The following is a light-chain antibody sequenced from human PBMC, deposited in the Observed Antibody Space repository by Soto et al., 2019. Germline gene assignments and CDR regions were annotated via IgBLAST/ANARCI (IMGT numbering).Light chain of an antibody. Sequence: EIVLTQSPGTLSLPPGDRATLSCKASQSVADNYLAWYQQKPGQAPRLLIYAASRRAIGIPDTFSGSGSGTDFTLTITRLEPEDFALYYCQQYGHSPRTFGQGTKVEIK. CDR1: QSVADNY. CDR2: AAS. J-gene: IGKJ1*01. V-gene: IGKV3-20*01. CDR3: QQYGHSPRT.